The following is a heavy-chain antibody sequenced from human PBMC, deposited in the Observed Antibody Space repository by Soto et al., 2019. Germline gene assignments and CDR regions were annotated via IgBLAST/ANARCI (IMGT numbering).Heavy chain of an antibody. D-gene: IGHD4-17*01. V-gene: IGHV3-48*03. Sequence: PCVTLRLSCEASGFTFGSFQMNWVRQPPGRGQERTSHISGSCDTIYYADSLKGRFTISRGNAKDSLALHKNSLRSEDKGVYFCAREAAYGAWFAESYFELWRKGTKVTVCS. CDR2: ISGSCDTI. CDR3: AREAAYGAWFAESYFEL. CDR1: GFTFGSFQ. J-gene: IGHJ4*02.